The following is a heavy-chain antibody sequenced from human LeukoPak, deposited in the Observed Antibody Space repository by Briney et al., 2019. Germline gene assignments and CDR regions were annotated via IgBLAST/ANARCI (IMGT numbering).Heavy chain of an antibody. J-gene: IGHJ4*02. CDR1: GFTFSSDG. CDR3: ARGWEYFHY. Sequence: GRSLRVSCAASGFTFSSDGMHCVRQAPGKGLEWVAVIWYDGSNKYYADSVKGRFTISRDNSKNTLCLQMNSLRAEDTAVYYCARGWEYFHYWGQGTLVTVSS. V-gene: IGHV3-33*01. D-gene: IGHD1-26*01. CDR2: IWYDGSNK.